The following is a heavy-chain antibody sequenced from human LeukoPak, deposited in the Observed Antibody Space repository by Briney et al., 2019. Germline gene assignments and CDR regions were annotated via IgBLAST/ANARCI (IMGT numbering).Heavy chain of an antibody. CDR3: ARGPAVVTAYNWFDP. Sequence: SETLSLTCAVYGGSFSGYYWSWIRQPPGKGLEWIGEINHSGSTNYNPSLKSRVTISVDTSKNQFSLTLSSVTAADTAVYYCARGPAVVTAYNWFDPWGQGTLVTVSS. CDR1: GGSFSGYY. J-gene: IGHJ5*02. V-gene: IGHV4-34*01. CDR2: INHSGST. D-gene: IGHD2-21*02.